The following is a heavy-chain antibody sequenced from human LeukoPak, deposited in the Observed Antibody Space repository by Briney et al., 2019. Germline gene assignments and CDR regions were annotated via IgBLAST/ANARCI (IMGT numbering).Heavy chain of an antibody. V-gene: IGHV3-21*04. J-gene: IGHJ4*02. CDR2: ISSSSSYI. CDR1: GFTFSSYS. Sequence: PGGSLRLSCAASGFTFSSYSMNWVRQAPGKGLEWVSSISSSSSYIYYADSVKGRFTISRDNAKNSLYLQMNSLKASDTAMYYCARRYAVTINWDPFDYWGQGTLVTVSS. CDR3: ARRYAVTINWDPFDY. D-gene: IGHD1-1*01.